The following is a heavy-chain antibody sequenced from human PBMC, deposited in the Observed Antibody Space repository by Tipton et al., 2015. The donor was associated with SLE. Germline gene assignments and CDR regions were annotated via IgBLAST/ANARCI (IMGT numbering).Heavy chain of an antibody. V-gene: IGHV4-59*12. CDR1: GGPLTGDY. CDR3: AREGQYQGWFDP. Sequence: TLSLTCTVSGGPLTGDYWSWIRQPPGKGLEWIGYVFYTGRTTYNPSLKSRVTISVDTSKNQFSLKLSSVTAADTAVYYCAREGQYQGWFDPWGQGTLVTVSS. J-gene: IGHJ5*02. CDR2: VFYTGRT. D-gene: IGHD2-2*01.